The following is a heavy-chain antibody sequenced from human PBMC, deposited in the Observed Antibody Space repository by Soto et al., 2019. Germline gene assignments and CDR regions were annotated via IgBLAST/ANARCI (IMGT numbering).Heavy chain of an antibody. Sequence: GESLKISSKGSGYNFISYWISWVRQIPGKGLEWMGRIDPSDSYTNYSPSFQGHVTISADKSISTAYLQWSSLKASDTAMYYCARHSSMVRGVQEFYNWFDPWGQGTLVTVSS. D-gene: IGHD3-10*01. V-gene: IGHV5-10-1*01. CDR2: IDPSDSYT. J-gene: IGHJ5*02. CDR1: GYNFISYW. CDR3: ARHSSMVRGVQEFYNWFDP.